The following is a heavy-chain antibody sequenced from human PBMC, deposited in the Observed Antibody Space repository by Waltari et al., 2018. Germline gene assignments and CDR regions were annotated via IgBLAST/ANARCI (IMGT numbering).Heavy chain of an antibody. CDR1: GYTFTSYG. Sequence: QVQLVQSGAEVKKPGASVKVSCKASGYTFTSYGISWVRQAPGQGLEWMGWISAYNGNTNYAQKLPGTVTMTTDTSTSTAYMWLRSLSADDTAVYYCATVPSTVTRSYYYYYYMGVWGKATTVTVSS. J-gene: IGHJ6*03. CDR3: ATVPSTVTRSYYYYYYMGV. D-gene: IGHD4-4*01. V-gene: IGHV1-18*01. CDR2: ISAYNGNT.